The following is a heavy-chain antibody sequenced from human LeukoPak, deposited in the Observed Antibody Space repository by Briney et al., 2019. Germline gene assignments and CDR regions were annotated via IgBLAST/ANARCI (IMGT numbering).Heavy chain of an antibody. J-gene: IGHJ5*02. CDR1: DFTFSNYW. CDR2: INEDGSAK. V-gene: IGHV3-7*04. CDR3: ASDKGYNRFDP. Sequence: QPGGSLRLSCAASDFTFSNYWMAWLRPAPGRGLEWVANINEDGSAKTYVGSVQGRFTISRDNARKSLYLQMNSLRVDDTAVYYCASDKGYNRFDPWGQGTLVTVSS.